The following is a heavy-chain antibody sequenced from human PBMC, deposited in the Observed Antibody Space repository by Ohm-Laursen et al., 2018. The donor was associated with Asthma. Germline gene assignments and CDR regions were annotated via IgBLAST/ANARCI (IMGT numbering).Heavy chain of an antibody. J-gene: IGHJ4*02. CDR1: GFTFSSYA. D-gene: IGHD1-26*01. V-gene: IGHV3-30-3*01. Sequence: SLRLSCAASGFTFSSYAMHWVRQAPGKGLEWVAVISYDGSNKYYADSVKGRFTISRDNSKNTLYLQLNSLRAEDTAVFYCARDTSRYGGFYFDYWGQGGTLVTVSS. CDR2: ISYDGSNK. CDR3: ARDTSRYGGFYFDY.